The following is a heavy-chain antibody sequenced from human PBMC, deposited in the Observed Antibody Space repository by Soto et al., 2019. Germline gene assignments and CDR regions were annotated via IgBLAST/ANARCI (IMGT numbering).Heavy chain of an antibody. Sequence: QVQLQESGPGLVKPSETLSLTCTVSGDSVSSGTYYWSWIRQPPGKGLEWIGYICYSGSTNYNPYLKSRVTISVDTSTNQLSLNLSYVTAADTAVYYCASESEKLLLHAKFDYWGQGTLVTVSS. CDR2: ICYSGST. CDR3: ASESEKLLLHAKFDY. J-gene: IGHJ4*02. CDR1: GDSVSSGTYY. D-gene: IGHD2-15*01. V-gene: IGHV4-61*01.